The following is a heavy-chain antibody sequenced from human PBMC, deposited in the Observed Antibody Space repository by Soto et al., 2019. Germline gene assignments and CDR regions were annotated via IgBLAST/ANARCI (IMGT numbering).Heavy chain of an antibody. V-gene: IGHV4-31*03. CDR3: ARDLSVMYGNWFDP. J-gene: IGHJ5*02. CDR1: GGSISSGGYY. Sequence: SETLSLTCTVSGGSISSGGYYRSWIRQHPGKGLEWIGDIYYSGSTNYNPSLKSRVTISVDTSKNQFSLKLSSVTAADTAVYYCARDLSVMYGNWFDPWGQGTLVTVSS. D-gene: IGHD2-8*02. CDR2: IYYSGST.